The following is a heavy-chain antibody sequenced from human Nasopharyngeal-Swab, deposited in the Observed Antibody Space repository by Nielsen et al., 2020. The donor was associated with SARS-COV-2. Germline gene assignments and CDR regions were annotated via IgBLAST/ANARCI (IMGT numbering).Heavy chain of an antibody. CDR1: GGTFSSYA. CDR3: ARGGYYGSGSYFHYYYGMDV. J-gene: IGHJ6*02. Sequence: SSVKVSCKACGGTFSSYAISWVRQAPGQGLEWMGGIIPIFGTANYAQKFQGRVTITADESTSTAYMELSSLRSEDTAVYYCARGGYYGSGSYFHYYYGMDVWGQGTTVTVSS. D-gene: IGHD3-10*01. CDR2: IIPIFGTA. V-gene: IGHV1-69*13.